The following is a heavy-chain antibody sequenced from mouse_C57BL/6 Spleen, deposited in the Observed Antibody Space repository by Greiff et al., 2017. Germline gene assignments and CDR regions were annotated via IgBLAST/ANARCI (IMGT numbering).Heavy chain of an antibody. D-gene: IGHD3-3*01. V-gene: IGHV1-52*01. CDR2: IDPSDSET. Sequence: QVQLKQPGAELVRPGSSVKLSCKASGYTFTSYWMHWVKQRPIQGLEWIGNIDPSDSETHYNQKFKDKATLTVDKSSSTAYMQLSSLTSEDSAVYYCARRAGPLYAMDYWGQGTSVTVSS. CDR1: GYTFTSYW. CDR3: ARRAGPLYAMDY. J-gene: IGHJ4*01.